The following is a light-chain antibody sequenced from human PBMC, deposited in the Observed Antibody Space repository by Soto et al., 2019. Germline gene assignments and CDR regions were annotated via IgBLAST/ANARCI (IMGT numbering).Light chain of an antibody. V-gene: IGKV3-20*01. CDR1: QSLSSTS. CDR2: GAS. Sequence: ELVLTQSPGTLSLSPGERAALSCRASQSLSSTSLAWYQQKPGHGPRLLIYGASRRATGIPDRFSAIESGTDFKVTISPLEPEDVAVYFCQEYDTTPWTFGQGTTVDIK. J-gene: IGKJ1*01. CDR3: QEYDTTPWT.